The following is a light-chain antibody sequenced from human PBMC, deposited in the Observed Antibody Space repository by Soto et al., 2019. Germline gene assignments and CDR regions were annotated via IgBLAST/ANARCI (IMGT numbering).Light chain of an antibody. CDR1: LSITSNF. CDR3: QQYGSSVWT. J-gene: IGKJ1*01. CDR2: DAS. Sequence: EIVLTQSPGTLSLSPGERATLSCRASLSITSNFLAWYQQKPGQAPRLLLYDASKRATGIPDRFSGSGSGTDFSLTISRLEPEDSGVYYCQQYGSSVWTFDQGTRVEIK. V-gene: IGKV3-20*01.